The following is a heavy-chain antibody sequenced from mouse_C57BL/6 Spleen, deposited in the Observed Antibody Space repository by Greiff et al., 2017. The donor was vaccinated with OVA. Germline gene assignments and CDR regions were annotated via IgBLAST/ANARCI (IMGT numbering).Heavy chain of an antibody. J-gene: IGHJ2*01. V-gene: IGHV1-59*01. CDR2: IDPSDSYT. CDR3: ARSSSGWDY. D-gene: IGHD3-2*02. CDR1: GYTFTSYW. Sequence: VQLQQPGAELVRPGTSVKLSCKASGYTFTSYWMHWVKQRPGQGLEWIGVIDPSDSYTNYNQKFKGKATLTVDTSSSTAYMQLSSLTSEDSAVYYCARSSSGWDYWGQGTTLTVSS.